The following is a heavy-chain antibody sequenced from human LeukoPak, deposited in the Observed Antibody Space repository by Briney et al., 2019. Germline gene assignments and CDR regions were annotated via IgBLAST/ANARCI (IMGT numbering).Heavy chain of an antibody. CDR3: ARLGCSGGDCYLDF. CDR1: GGSISSYY. J-gene: IGHJ4*02. V-gene: IGHV4-4*07. D-gene: IGHD2-21*02. Sequence: KPSETLSLTCSVSGGSISSYYWSWIRQPAGKGLEWIGRVYTSGDTDYNPSLGSRVTVSLDTSKNQFSLKLSSVTAADTAVYYCARLGCSGGDCYLDFWGQGTLVTVSS. CDR2: VYTSGDT.